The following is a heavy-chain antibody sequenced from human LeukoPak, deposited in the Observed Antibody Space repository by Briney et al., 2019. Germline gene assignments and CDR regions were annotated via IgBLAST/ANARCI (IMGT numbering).Heavy chain of an antibody. D-gene: IGHD7-27*01. J-gene: IGHJ4*02. CDR3: ARVPLGITHFDY. V-gene: IGHV4-61*01. CDR1: GGSVSSGSYY. CDR2: NFYSGST. Sequence: SETLSLTCTVSGGSVSSGSYYWSWIRQPPGRGLEWIGYNFYSGSTNYNPSLKSRVTISADTTKNQFSLKLSSVTAADTAVYYCARVPLGITHFDYWGQGTLVTVSS.